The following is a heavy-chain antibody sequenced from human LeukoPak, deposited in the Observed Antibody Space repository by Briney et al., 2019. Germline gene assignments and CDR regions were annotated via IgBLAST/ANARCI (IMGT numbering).Heavy chain of an antibody. CDR1: GGTFSSYA. CDR2: IIPILGIA. CDR3: ARDPKGYYGSGSYDY. V-gene: IGHV1-69*04. Sequence: SSVKVSCKASGGTFSSYAISWVRQAPGQGLEWMGRIIPILGIANYAQKFQGRVTITADKSTSTAYMELSSLRSEDTAVYYCARDPKGYYGSGSYDYWGQGTLVTVSS. D-gene: IGHD3-10*01. J-gene: IGHJ4*02.